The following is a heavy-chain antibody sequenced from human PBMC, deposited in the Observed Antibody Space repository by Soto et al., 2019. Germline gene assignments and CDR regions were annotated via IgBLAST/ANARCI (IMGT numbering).Heavy chain of an antibody. CDR3: ARDLPLTRGIAVAGDYFDY. V-gene: IGHV1-18*01. CDR2: ISAYNGNT. Sequence: GASVKVSCKASGYTFTSYGISWVRQAPGQGLEWMGWISAYNGNTNYAQKLQGRVTMTTDTSTSTAYMELRSLRSDDTAVYYCARDLPLTRGIAVAGDYFDYWGQGTLVTVSS. D-gene: IGHD6-19*01. CDR1: GYTFTSYG. J-gene: IGHJ4*02.